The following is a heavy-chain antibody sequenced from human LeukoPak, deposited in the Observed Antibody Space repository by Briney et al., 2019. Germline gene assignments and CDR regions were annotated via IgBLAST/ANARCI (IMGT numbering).Heavy chain of an antibody. CDR3: ATGQYCISTRCFYYYGMDV. D-gene: IGHD2-2*01. Sequence: GATVKVSCKASGYTFTCQYMHWVRQAPGQGLEWMGWINPNSGGTNYAQKFQGRVTMTRDTSISTAYMEVSRLRSDDTAVYYCATGQYCISTRCFYYYGMDVWGQGTTVTVSS. V-gene: IGHV1-2*02. J-gene: IGHJ6*02. CDR2: INPNSGGT. CDR1: GYTFTCQY.